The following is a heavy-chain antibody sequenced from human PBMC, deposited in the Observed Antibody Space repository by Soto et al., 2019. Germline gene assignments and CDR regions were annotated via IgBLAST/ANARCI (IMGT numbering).Heavy chain of an antibody. CDR3: ARQVGLRFLEWLSVDAFDI. Sequence: SETLSLTCTVSCGSISSSSYYWGWIRQPPGKGLEWIGSIYYSGSTYYNPSLKSRVTISVDTSKNQFSLKLSSVTAADTAVYYCARQVGLRFLEWLSVDAFDIWGQGTMVTVSS. D-gene: IGHD3-3*01. V-gene: IGHV4-39*01. CDR1: CGSISSSSYY. J-gene: IGHJ3*02. CDR2: IYYSGST.